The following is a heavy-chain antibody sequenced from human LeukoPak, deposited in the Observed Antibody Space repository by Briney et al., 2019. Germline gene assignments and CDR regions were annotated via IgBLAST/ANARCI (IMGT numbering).Heavy chain of an antibody. J-gene: IGHJ6*02. CDR1: GFTFSDYY. D-gene: IGHD2-2*01. Sequence: GGSLRLSCAASGFTFSDYYMSWIRQAPGKGLEWFSDISSSDNTINYADSVKDRFTISRDNAKNSLYLQMHSLRAEDTAVYYCARRNAYCSSSSCSRASYYYYGMDVWGQGTTVTVFS. CDR3: ARRNAYCSSSSCSRASYYYYGMDV. V-gene: IGHV3-11*01. CDR2: ISSSDNTI.